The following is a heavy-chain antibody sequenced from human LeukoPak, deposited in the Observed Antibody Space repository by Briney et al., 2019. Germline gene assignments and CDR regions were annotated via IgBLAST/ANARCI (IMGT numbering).Heavy chain of an antibody. J-gene: IGHJ4*02. CDR1: GFTFDDYA. D-gene: IGHD3-22*01. CDR2: ISVDGGST. CDR3: AKGQGSLYYYDSSGYPENYFDY. Sequence: GSLRLSCAASGFTFDDYAMHWVRQAPGKGLEWVSLISVDGGSTYYADSVKGRFTISRDNSKNSLYLQMNCLRTEDTALYYCAKGQGSLYYYDSSGYPENYFDYWGQGTLVTVSS. V-gene: IGHV3-43*02.